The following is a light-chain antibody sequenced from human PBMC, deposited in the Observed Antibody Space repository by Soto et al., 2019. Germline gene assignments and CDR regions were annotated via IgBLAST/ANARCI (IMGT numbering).Light chain of an antibody. V-gene: IGKV3-15*01. Sequence: EIVMTQSPATLSVSPGERATLSCRASQSVSSNLAWYQQKPGQAPRLLIYGASTRATGIPARFSRSGSGTEFTLTISSLQSEDFAVYYCQQFNNWPPLYTFGQVTRLEIK. CDR1: QSVSSN. CDR3: QQFNNWPPLYT. J-gene: IGKJ2*01. CDR2: GAS.